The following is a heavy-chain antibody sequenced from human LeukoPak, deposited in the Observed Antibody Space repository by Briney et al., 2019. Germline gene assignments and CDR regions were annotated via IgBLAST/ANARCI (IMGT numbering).Heavy chain of an antibody. CDR2: INPRGSA. Sequence: ASETLSLTCGVSGGSFSSHYWTWTRQPPGKGLEWIGEINPRGSANYNPSLESRVTVSADTSRNQLSLSLTSVTAADSAVYFCARGLRQGSAWSWGPKEKSYQYMDVWAQGPRSSSPQ. J-gene: IGHJ6*04. CDR1: GGSFSSHY. D-gene: IGHD6-19*01. V-gene: IGHV4-34*01. CDR3: ARGLRQGSAWSWGPKEKSYQYMDV.